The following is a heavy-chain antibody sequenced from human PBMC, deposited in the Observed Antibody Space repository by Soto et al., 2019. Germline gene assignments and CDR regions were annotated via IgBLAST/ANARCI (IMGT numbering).Heavy chain of an antibody. D-gene: IGHD3-10*01. CDR2: IIPIFGTT. CDR1: GCTFTSYA. Sequence: GASVKVSCKASGCTFTSYAISWVRQAPGQGLEWMGGIIPIFGTTNYAQKFQGRVTITADESTSTAYMELSSLRSEDTALYYCATSTMVRGIFDYWGQGTLVTSPQ. J-gene: IGHJ4*02. CDR3: ATSTMVRGIFDY. V-gene: IGHV1-69*13.